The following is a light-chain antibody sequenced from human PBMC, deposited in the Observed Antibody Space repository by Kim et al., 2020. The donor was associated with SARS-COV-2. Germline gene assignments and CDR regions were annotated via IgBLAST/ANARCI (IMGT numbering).Light chain of an antibody. CDR3: QQKRT. CDR1: QSVSSSY. CDR2: GAS. Sequence: TLCLSPGESATLSCRASQSVSSSYLAWYQQKPGQAPRLLIYGASSRATGIPDRFSGSGSGTDFTLTISRLEPEDFAVYYCQQKRTFGQGTKVDIK. J-gene: IGKJ1*01. V-gene: IGKV3-20*01.